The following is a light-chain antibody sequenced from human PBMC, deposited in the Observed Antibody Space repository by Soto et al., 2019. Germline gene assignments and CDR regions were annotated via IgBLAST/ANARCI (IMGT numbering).Light chain of an antibody. CDR3: RSYDSSLSGSV. Sequence: QSVLTQPPSVSGAPGQRVTISCTGSSSNIGAGYDVHWYQQLPGTAPKLLIYGNSNRPSGVPDRFSGYKSGTSASLAITGLQAEDEADYYCRSYDSSLSGSVFGGGTKLTVL. J-gene: IGLJ2*01. CDR1: SSNIGAGYD. CDR2: GNS. V-gene: IGLV1-40*01.